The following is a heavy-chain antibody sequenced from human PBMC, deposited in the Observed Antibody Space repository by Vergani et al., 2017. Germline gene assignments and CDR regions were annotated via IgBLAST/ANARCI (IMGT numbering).Heavy chain of an antibody. CDR1: GGPISSYY. J-gene: IGHJ4*02. V-gene: IGHV4-59*01. Sequence: QVQLQESGPGLVKPSETLSLTCTVSGGPISSYYWSWIRQPPGKGLEWIGYIYYSGSTNYIPSLKSRVTISVDTSQNQFSLKLSSVTAADTAVYYCARGGMATVFDYWGQGTLVTVSS. CDR3: ARGGMATVFDY. CDR2: IYYSGST. D-gene: IGHD5-24*01.